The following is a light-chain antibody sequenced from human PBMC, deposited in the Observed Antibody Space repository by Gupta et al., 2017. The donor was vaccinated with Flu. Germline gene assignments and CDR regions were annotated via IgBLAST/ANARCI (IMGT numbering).Light chain of an antibody. CDR3: AAWDDSLNGPV. CDR1: SSNIGSNT. V-gene: IGLV1-44*01. CDR2: SNN. J-gene: IGLJ3*02. Sequence: QSVLTQPPSASATPWQRVTIPCSGSSSNIGSNTVNWYQQLPGTAPKLLIYSNNRRPSGVPDRFSGSKSGTSASLAISRVQSEDEADYYCAAWDDSLNGPVFGGGTKLTVL.